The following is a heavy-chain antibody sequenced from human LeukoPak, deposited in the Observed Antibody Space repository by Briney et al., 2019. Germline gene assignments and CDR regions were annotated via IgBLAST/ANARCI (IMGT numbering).Heavy chain of an antibody. Sequence: GGSLRLSCAASGFTFSSYAMHWVRQAPGKGLEWVVVISYDGSNKYYADSVKGRFTISRDNSKNTLYLQMNNLRAEDTAVYYCARTNNYAFDIWGLGTMVTVSS. J-gene: IGHJ3*02. CDR2: ISYDGSNK. CDR1: GFTFSSYA. CDR3: ARTNNYAFDI. V-gene: IGHV3-30-3*01. D-gene: IGHD5-24*01.